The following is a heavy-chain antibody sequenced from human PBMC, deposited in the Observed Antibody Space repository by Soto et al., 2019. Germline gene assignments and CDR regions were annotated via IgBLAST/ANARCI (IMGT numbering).Heavy chain of an antibody. CDR2: ISNDGSNK. CDR1: VFTFSSYA. Sequence: GGSLRLSCVSSVFTFSSYAMHCVRHSPGKGLEWVAVISNDGSNKYYPDSVKGRFTISRDNSKNTLYLQMNSLRAEDTAVYYCARDRTTHLEYFKHWGQGTLVTVSS. CDR3: ARDRTTHLEYFKH. D-gene: IGHD1-7*01. J-gene: IGHJ1*01. V-gene: IGHV3-30*04.